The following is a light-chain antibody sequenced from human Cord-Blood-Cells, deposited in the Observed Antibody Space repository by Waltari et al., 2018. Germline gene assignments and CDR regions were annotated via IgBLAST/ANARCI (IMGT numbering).Light chain of an antibody. V-gene: IGKV2-28*01. CDR3: MQALQTPLT. CDR1: QSLLHSNGYNY. CDR2: LGS. J-gene: IGKJ4*01. Sequence: DIVMTQSPLSLPVTPGEPASIYCRSSQSLLHSNGYNYLDCYLQKPGQSPQLLIYLGSNRATGVPDRFSGSGSGTDFTLKISRVEAEDVGVYYCMQALQTPLTFGGGTKVEIK.